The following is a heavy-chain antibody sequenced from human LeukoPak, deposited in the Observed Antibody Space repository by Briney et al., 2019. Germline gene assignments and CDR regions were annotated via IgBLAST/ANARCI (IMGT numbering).Heavy chain of an antibody. J-gene: IGHJ4*02. CDR2: IYYSGST. CDR1: GGSISSSSYY. CDR3: ASGTVTNDY. V-gene: IGHV4-39*07. D-gene: IGHD4-17*01. Sequence: PSETLSLTCTVSGGSISSSSYYWGWIRQPPGKGLEWIGSIYYSGSTYHNPSLKSRVTISVDTSKNQFSLKLSSVTAADTAVYYCASGTVTNDYWGQGTLVTVSS.